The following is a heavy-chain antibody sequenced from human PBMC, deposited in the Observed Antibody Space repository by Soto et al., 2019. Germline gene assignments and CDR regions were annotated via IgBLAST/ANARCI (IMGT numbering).Heavy chain of an antibody. CDR2: ISAYNGNT. V-gene: IGHV1-18*04. J-gene: IGHJ5*01. CDR3: ARGTQLWSNNSFDS. CDR1: GYTFTSYG. Sequence: SSVKVSCKASGYTFTSYGISWVRQAPGQGLEWMGWISAYNGNTNYAQKLQGRVTMTTDTSTSTAYMELRSLRSDDTAVYYCARGTQLWSNNSFDSWGQGSLVTVSS. D-gene: IGHD5-18*01.